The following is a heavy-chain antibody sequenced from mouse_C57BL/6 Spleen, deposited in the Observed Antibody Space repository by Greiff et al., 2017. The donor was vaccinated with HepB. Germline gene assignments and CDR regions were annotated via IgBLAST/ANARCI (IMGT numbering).Heavy chain of an antibody. CDR1: GFTFSDYG. D-gene: IGHD2-4*01. J-gene: IGHJ4*01. CDR2: ISSGSSTI. CDR3: ARPHDFDCYAMDY. Sequence: EVQLKESGGGLVKPGGSLKLSCAASGFTFSDYGMHWVRQAPEKGLEWVAYISSGSSTIYYADTVKGRFTISRDKAKNTLFLQMTSLRSEDTAMSYGARPHDFDCYAMDYWGKGTSVTVSS. V-gene: IGHV5-17*01.